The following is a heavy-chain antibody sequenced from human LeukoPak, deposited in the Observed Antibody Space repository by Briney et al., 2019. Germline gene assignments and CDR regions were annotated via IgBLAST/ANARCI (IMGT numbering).Heavy chain of an antibody. Sequence: GGSLRLSCAASGFTFSSYSMNWVRQAPGKGLEWVSYISSSSSTIYYADSVKGRFTISRDNAKNSLYLQMNSPRAEDTAVYYCAKASAMIVVVSKHFDYWGQGTLVTVSS. CDR3: AKASAMIVVVSKHFDY. CDR2: ISSSSSTI. D-gene: IGHD3-22*01. CDR1: GFTFSSYS. V-gene: IGHV3-48*01. J-gene: IGHJ4*02.